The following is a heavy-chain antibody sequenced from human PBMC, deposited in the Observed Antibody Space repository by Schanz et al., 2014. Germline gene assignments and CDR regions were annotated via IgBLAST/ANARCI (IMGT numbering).Heavy chain of an antibody. J-gene: IGHJ6*02. CDR2: ISSGSSYA. D-gene: IGHD3-16*01. CDR1: GFTFRDYY. V-gene: IGHV3-11*05. CDR3: ARDFDDRRSYASRYCVGDCMDV. Sequence: QVQLVESGGGLVKPGGSLRLSCAASGFTFRDYYMSWIRQAPGKGLEWVSDISSGSSYANYADSVKGRFTISRDNAKNSLYLQMNSLRAEDTAVYYCARDFDDRRSYASRYCVGDCMDVWGQGTTVTVS.